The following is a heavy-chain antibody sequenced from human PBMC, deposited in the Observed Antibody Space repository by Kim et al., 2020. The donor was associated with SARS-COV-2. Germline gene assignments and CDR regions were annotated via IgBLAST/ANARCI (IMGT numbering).Heavy chain of an antibody. J-gene: IGHJ4*02. Sequence: SETLSLTCTVSGGSISSYYWSWIRQPPGKGLEWIGYIYYSGSTNYNPSLKSRVTISVDTSKNQFSLKLSSVTAADTAVYYCARSMWGLRFLEWPPYFDYWGQGTLVTVSS. CDR1: GGSISSYY. V-gene: IGHV4-59*13. CDR3: ARSMWGLRFLEWPPYFDY. D-gene: IGHD3-3*01. CDR2: IYYSGST.